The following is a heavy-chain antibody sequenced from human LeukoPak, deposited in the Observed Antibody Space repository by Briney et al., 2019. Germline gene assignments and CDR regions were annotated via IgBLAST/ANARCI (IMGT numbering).Heavy chain of an antibody. CDR2: IYHSGST. V-gene: IGHV4-4*02. D-gene: IGHD3-22*01. J-gene: IGHJ6*03. Sequence: SETLSLTCAVSGGSISSSNWWSWVRQPPGKGLEWIGEIYHSGSTNYNPSLKSRVTISVDTSKNQFSLKLSSVTAADTAVYYCARDGRYYDSSGYMDVWGQGTTVTVSS. CDR3: ARDGRYYDSSGYMDV. CDR1: GGSISSSNW.